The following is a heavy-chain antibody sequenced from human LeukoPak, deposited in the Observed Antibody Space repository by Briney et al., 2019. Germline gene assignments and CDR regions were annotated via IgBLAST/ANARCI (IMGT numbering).Heavy chain of an antibody. Sequence: VASVKVSCKASGGTFSSYAISWVRQAPGQGLEWMGGIIPIFGTANYAQKFQGRVTITADESTSTAYMELSSLRSEDTAVYYCASNFWGTPGFDPWGQGTLVTVSS. J-gene: IGHJ5*02. D-gene: IGHD3-16*01. CDR2: IIPIFGTA. CDR3: ASNFWGTPGFDP. V-gene: IGHV1-69*13. CDR1: GGTFSSYA.